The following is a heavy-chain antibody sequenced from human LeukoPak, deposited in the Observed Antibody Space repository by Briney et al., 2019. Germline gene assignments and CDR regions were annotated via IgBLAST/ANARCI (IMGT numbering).Heavy chain of an antibody. Sequence: GGSLRLSCAASGFTFSNYTMSWVRQSPATGLLWVSRITSDGSSTSYADSVKGRFTISRDNAKNTLYLQMNSLRAEDTAVYYCARDEAVGAPFDYWGQGTLVTVSS. D-gene: IGHD1-26*01. CDR3: ARDEAVGAPFDY. CDR1: GFTFSNYT. V-gene: IGHV3-74*01. J-gene: IGHJ4*02. CDR2: ITSDGSST.